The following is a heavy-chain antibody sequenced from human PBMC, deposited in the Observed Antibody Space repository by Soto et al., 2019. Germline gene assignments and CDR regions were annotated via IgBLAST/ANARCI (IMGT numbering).Heavy chain of an antibody. CDR3: ARAGSRGRYCSGGSCYALDY. J-gene: IGHJ4*02. CDR2: IYYSGIT. D-gene: IGHD2-15*01. Sequence: QVQLQESGPGLVKPSETLSLTCTVSGGSISSYYWSWIRQPPGKGLEWLGYIYYSGITNYNPSLKSRVTISVDTSKNQFCLKLSSVTAADTAVYYCARAGSRGRYCSGGSCYALDYWGQGTLVTVSS. V-gene: IGHV4-59*01. CDR1: GGSISSYY.